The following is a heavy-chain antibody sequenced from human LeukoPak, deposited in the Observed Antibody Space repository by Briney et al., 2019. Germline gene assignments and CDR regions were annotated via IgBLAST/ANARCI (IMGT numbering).Heavy chain of an antibody. CDR1: GFTDSTNF. Sequence: GGSLRLSCEASGFTDSTNFMGWVRQAPGKGLEWVSIIHTGGATYYMESVKGRSSISRDNFKNTLYLQMNSLRAEDTAAYYCARGRGSDWGQGTLVTVSS. J-gene: IGHJ4*02. V-gene: IGHV3-53*01. D-gene: IGHD2-15*01. CDR2: IHTGGAT. CDR3: ARGRGSD.